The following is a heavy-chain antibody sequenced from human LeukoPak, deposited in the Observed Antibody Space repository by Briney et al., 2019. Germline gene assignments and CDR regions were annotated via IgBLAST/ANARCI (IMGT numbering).Heavy chain of an antibody. D-gene: IGHD3-3*01. CDR1: GFTFSSYA. CDR3: ASDMSYSGYYIDY. CDR2: ISYDGSNE. V-gene: IGHV3-30-3*01. Sequence: GGSLRLSCAASGFTFSSYAMHWVRQAPGKGLEWVALISYDGSNEYYADSVKGRFTVSRDNSKNTFYLQMNSLRAEDTAVYYCASDMSYSGYYIDYWGQGTLVTVSS. J-gene: IGHJ4*02.